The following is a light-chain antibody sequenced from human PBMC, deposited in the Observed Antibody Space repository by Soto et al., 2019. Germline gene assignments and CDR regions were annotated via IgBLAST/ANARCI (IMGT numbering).Light chain of an antibody. J-gene: IGLJ2*01. CDR1: SSDIGAYNY. Sequence: QSVLAQPSSVSGSPGQSITLSCTGTSSDIGAYNYVSWYQHRPGKAPKLLIFEVNSRPAGLSTRFSGSKSGNTASLTISGLQAEDDAIYYCSSYAASGVPVVFGGGTKVTVL. V-gene: IGLV2-14*01. CDR2: EVN. CDR3: SSYAASGVPVV.